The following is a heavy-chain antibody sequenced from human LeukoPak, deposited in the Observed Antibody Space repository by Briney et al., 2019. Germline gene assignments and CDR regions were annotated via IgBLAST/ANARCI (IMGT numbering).Heavy chain of an antibody. Sequence: PSDTLSLTCTVSGGSINRYYWSCIREPPGEGRECIGYIFYSGSTNYNPSLKSRVTISVDTSKNQFSLKLSSVTAADTAVYYCARDPGMILPGPYNWFDPWGQGTLVTVSS. V-gene: IGHV4-59*01. CDR1: GGSINRYY. CDR2: IFYSGST. CDR3: ARDPGMILPGPYNWFDP. J-gene: IGHJ5*02. D-gene: IGHD3-9*01.